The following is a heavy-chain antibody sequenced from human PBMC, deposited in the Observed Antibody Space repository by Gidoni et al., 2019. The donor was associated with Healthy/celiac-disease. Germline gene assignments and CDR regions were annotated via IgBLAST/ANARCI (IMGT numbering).Heavy chain of an antibody. CDR3: APAPIDKIYDFWSGYYTGSAACFDP. V-gene: IGHV3-23*01. CDR2: LSGSGGST. D-gene: IGHD3-3*01. Sequence: EVQRLESGGGLVQTGGSLRVSCAASGVSLSSYAMTWVRQAPGKGLEWVSALSGSGGSTSYAHSVTGRFTISRDTSKNPLYLQMNRLRAEDTSVYYCAPAPIDKIYDFWSGYYTGSAACFDPCGQGTLVTVSS. J-gene: IGHJ5*02. CDR1: GVSLSSYA.